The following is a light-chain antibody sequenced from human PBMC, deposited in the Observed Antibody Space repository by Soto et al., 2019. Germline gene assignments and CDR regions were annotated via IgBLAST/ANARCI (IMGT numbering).Light chain of an antibody. CDR3: MQALQIRVE. J-gene: IGKJ1*01. CDR2: LGS. CDR1: QSLLHSNGYNY. Sequence: DSVMTQFPLSLSVTPGEPASISCRSSQSLLHSNGYNYVDWYVQKPGQSPQLLIYLGSNRASGVPDRFSGSGSGTDFTLKISRVEAGDVGVYYCMQALQIRVEFGQGTKVEIK. V-gene: IGKV2-28*01.